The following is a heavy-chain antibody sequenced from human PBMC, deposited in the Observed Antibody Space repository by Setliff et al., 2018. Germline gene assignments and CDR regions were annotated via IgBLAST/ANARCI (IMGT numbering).Heavy chain of an antibody. J-gene: IGHJ6*03. Sequence: PSETLALTCTVSGGSVGSDFSYWTWIRQPAGKGLEWFGQIYTTWSTNYNPSLKSRVTISLDASKNEFSLRLTPVTAADTAVYYFARVTGFFYVDAWGKGTTVTVSS. CDR2: IYTTWST. CDR1: GGSVGSDFSY. V-gene: IGHV4-61*09. CDR3: ARVTGFFYVDA. D-gene: IGHD3-3*01.